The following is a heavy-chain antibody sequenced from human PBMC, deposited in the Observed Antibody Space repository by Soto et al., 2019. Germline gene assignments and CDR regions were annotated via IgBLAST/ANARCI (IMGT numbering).Heavy chain of an antibody. J-gene: IGHJ4*02. V-gene: IGHV4-34*01. CDR3: ARGGMDHHQGDYALDY. CDR1: RGSLSGYY. CDR2: INHSGTT. Sequence: QVQLQQWGAGLLKPSETLSLTCAVYRGSLSGYYWSWIRQPPGKGLVWFGEINHSGTTNSNPSLKCRVTISVDTSKIQFSLKLSSVTAADTAVYYCARGGMDHHQGDYALDYWGQGTLVTVSS. D-gene: IGHD4-17*01.